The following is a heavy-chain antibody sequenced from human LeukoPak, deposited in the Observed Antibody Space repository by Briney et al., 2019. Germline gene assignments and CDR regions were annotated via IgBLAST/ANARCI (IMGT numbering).Heavy chain of an antibody. J-gene: IGHJ3*02. Sequence: GASVKVSCKASGYTFTSYGISWVRQAPGQGLEWMGWISAYNGNTNYAQKFQGRVTMTTDTSTSTAYMELRSLRSDDTAVYYCARDRIVVVPAAIRGFDAFDIWGQGTMVTVSS. CDR3: ARDRIVVVPAAIRGFDAFDI. CDR1: GYTFTSYG. D-gene: IGHD2-2*01. V-gene: IGHV1-18*01. CDR2: ISAYNGNT.